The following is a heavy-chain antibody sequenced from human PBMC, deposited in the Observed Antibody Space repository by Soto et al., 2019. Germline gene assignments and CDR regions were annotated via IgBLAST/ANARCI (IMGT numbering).Heavy chain of an antibody. Sequence: ESGGGVVQPGTSLRLPCAASGFTFNNYGMHWVRQAPGTGLEWVAAISSHGSDKYYADSVKGRLTISRDNSKNTLYLQMHSLRAEDTAVYYCAKDQGIAASHGIDWGQGTMVTVSS. CDR2: ISSHGSDK. J-gene: IGHJ3*01. CDR3: AKDQGIAASHGID. CDR1: GFTFNNYG. V-gene: IGHV3-30*18. D-gene: IGHD6-13*01.